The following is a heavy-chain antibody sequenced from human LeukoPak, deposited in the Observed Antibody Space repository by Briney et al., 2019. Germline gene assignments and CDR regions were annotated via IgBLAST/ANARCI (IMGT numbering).Heavy chain of an antibody. J-gene: IGHJ6*02. V-gene: IGHV4-34*01. CDR3: ARALADLNYYYYGMDV. CDR1: GGSFSGYY. Sequence: PSETLSLTCAVYGGSFSGYYWSWIRQPPGKGLEWIGEINHSGSTNYNPSLKSRVTISVDTSKNQFSLKLSSVPAADTAVYYCARALADLNYYYYGMDVWGQGTTVTVSS. CDR2: INHSGST.